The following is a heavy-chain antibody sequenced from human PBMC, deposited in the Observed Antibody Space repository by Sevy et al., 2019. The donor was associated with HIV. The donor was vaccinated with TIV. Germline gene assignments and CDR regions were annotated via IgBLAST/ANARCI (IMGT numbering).Heavy chain of an antibody. V-gene: IGHV3-30-3*01. Sequence: GGSLRLSCAASGFAFSTHAMHWVRQAPGKGLEWVAVISYEGTETFYAASVEGRFTISRDNSKNILSPQINSLRPEDTAVYYCARDGGYSVKWYPLYWGHGTLVTVSS. CDR3: ARDGGYSVKWYPLY. D-gene: IGHD1-26*01. CDR2: ISYEGTET. J-gene: IGHJ4*01. CDR1: GFAFSTHA.